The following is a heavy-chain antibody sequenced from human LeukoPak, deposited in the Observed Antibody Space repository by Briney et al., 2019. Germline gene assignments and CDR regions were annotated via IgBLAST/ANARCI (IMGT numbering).Heavy chain of an antibody. CDR1: GFTFDDYA. Sequence: GGSLRLSCAASGFTFDDYAMLWVRQAPGKGLEWVSGISWNSGSIGYADSVKGRFTISRDNAKNSLYLQMNSLRAEDTALYYCAKDTSSSSWYFAYWGQGTLVTVSS. J-gene: IGHJ4*02. CDR3: AKDTSSSSWYFAY. V-gene: IGHV3-9*01. D-gene: IGHD6-13*01. CDR2: ISWNSGSI.